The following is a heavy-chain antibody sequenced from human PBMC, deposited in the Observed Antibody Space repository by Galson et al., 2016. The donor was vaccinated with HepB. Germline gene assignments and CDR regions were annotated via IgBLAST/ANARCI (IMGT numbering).Heavy chain of an antibody. D-gene: IGHD1-26*01. J-gene: IGHJ5*02. CDR3: ASGAVGATILGNWFDP. Sequence: SLRLSCAASGFTFSSYWMSWVRQAPGKGLEWVANIMQDGSEKNYVGSVQGRFTISRDNAKNSLYLQMNSLRDEDSAVYLCASGAVGATILGNWFDPWGQGTLVTVSS. CDR2: IMQDGSEK. CDR1: GFTFSSYW. V-gene: IGHV3-7*01.